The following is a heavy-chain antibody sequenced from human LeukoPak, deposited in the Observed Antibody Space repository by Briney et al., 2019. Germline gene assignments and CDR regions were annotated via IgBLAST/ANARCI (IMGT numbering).Heavy chain of an antibody. Sequence: GGSLRLSCVASGFTLTSYWMSWVRQAPGKGLEWVANIKQDGSERYYVDSVKGRFTISRDNAKNSLYLQMISLRVEDTAVYHCAKGGQYFQPWGHGTLVTVSS. CDR1: GFTLTSYW. CDR2: IKQDGSER. V-gene: IGHV3-7*01. CDR3: AKGGQYFQP. J-gene: IGHJ1*01.